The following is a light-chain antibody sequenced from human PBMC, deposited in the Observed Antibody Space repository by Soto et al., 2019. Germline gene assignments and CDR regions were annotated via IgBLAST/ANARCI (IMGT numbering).Light chain of an antibody. V-gene: IGKV1-5*03. Sequence: DIQMTQSPSTLSGSVGDRVTITCRASQTISSWLAWYQQKPGKAPKLLIYKASSLESGVPSRFSGSGSGTEFTLTISRLQPDDFATYYCQQYNSLWTFGQGTKVDIK. CDR2: KAS. CDR3: QQYNSLWT. J-gene: IGKJ1*01. CDR1: QTISSW.